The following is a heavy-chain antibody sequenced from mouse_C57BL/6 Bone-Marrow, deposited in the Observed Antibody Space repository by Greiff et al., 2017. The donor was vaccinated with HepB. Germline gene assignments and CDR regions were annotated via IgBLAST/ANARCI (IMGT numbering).Heavy chain of an antibody. CDR2: IDPEDGDT. D-gene: IGHD1-1*01. CDR1: GFNIKDYY. V-gene: IGHV14-1*01. CDR3: TTTVVGVDY. J-gene: IGHJ2*01. Sequence: VQLQQSGAELVRPGASVKLSCTASGFNIKDYYLHWVKQRPEQGLEWIGRIDPEDGDTEYAPKFQGKATMTADTSSNTAYLQRSSLTSEDTAGYYCTTTVVGVDYWGQGTTLTVSS.